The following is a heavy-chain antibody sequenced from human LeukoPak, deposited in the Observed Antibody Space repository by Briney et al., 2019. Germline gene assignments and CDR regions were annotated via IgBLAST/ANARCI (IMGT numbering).Heavy chain of an antibody. J-gene: IGHJ4*02. CDR1: GFIFENYA. D-gene: IGHD3-3*01. V-gene: IGHV3-9*01. CDR2: ISWNSGRI. CDR3: ARDLESHRFLEWLLPYFDY. Sequence: PGGSLRLSCAASGFIFENYAMHWVRQAPGKGLEWASGISWNSGRIGYADSVKGRFTISRDNAKNSLYLQMNSLRAEDTAVYYCARDLESHRFLEWLLPYFDYWGQGTLVTVSS.